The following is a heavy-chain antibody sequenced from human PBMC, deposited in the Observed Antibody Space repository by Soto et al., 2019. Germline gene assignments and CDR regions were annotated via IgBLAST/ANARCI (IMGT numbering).Heavy chain of an antibody. D-gene: IGHD2-2*01. Sequence: TLSLTCTVSGGSITSGGYYWSWIRQHPGKGLEWIGYIYYSGSTYYNPSLKSRVTISVDTSKNQFSLKLSSVTAADTAVYYCARVGYCSSTTCSTEFDPWGQGTLVTVS. CDR3: ARVGYCSSTTCSTEFDP. V-gene: IGHV4-31*03. J-gene: IGHJ5*02. CDR2: IYYSGST. CDR1: GGSITSGGYY.